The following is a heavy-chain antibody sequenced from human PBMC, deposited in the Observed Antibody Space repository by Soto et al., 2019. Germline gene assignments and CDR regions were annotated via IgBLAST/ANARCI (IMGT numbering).Heavy chain of an antibody. CDR3: ARENCSGGSCYLDY. D-gene: IGHD2-15*01. V-gene: IGHV1-69*01. J-gene: IGHJ4*02. CDR2: IIPIFGTA. CDR1: GGSFNRHT. Sequence: QVPLVQSGAEVRKPGSSVRVSCKASGGSFNRHTISWVRQAPGQGLEWMGGIIPIFGTANYAQKFQGRVTITADESTSTAYMELSSLRSEDTAVYYCARENCSGGSCYLDYWGQGTLVTVSS.